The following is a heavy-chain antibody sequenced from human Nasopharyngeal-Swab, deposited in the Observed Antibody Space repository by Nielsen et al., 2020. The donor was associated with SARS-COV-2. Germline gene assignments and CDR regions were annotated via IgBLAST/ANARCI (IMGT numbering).Heavy chain of an antibody. D-gene: IGHD6-19*01. CDR2: ISSNSSAR. CDR3: ARDPTYSSGWFGDY. J-gene: IGHJ4*02. Sequence: VRQMPGKGLAWVSYISSNSSARYYADSVKGRFTISRDNAKNSLYLQMNSLRDEDTAVYYCARDPTYSSGWFGDYWGQGTLVTVSS. V-gene: IGHV3-48*02.